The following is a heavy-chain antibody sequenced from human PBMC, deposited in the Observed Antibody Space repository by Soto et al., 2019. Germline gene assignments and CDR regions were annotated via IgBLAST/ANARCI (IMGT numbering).Heavy chain of an antibody. CDR1: GFDFYNYS. J-gene: IGHJ6*02. V-gene: IGHV3-30-3*01. CDR2: MSMDGTQK. Sequence: QVRLVESGGGVVQPGGSLRLSCAASGFDFYNYSMHWVRQAPGKGLEWVAIMSMDGTQKYYTDSVKGRFTISRDNSKSMFFLQMSSLRPEDTAVYFFARDRVPYVYFYYGMDVWGQGTTVTVSS. CDR3: ARDRVPYVYFYYGMDV. D-gene: IGHD3-10*02.